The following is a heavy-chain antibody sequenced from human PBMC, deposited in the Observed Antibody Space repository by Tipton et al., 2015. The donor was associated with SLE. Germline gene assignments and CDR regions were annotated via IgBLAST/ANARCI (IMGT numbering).Heavy chain of an antibody. CDR1: GGSFSGHY. CDR3: AKGLGAYSSGWRYYYYYMDV. D-gene: IGHD6-19*01. J-gene: IGHJ6*03. V-gene: IGHV4-34*01. CDR2: INHSGST. Sequence: TLSLTCAVYGGSFSGHYWGWIRQPPGKGLEWIGEINHSGSTNYNPSLKSRVTISVDTSKNQFSLKLSSVTAADTVVYYCAKGLGAYSSGWRYYYYYMDVWGKGTTVTVSS.